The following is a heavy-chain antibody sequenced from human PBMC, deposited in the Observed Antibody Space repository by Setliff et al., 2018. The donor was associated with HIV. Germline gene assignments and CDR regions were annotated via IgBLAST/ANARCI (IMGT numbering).Heavy chain of an antibody. D-gene: IGHD4-17*01. CDR3: ASPTTVTGDAFDI. V-gene: IGHV1-69*02. CDR1: RSTFNSHT. CDR2: IIPILGVA. Sequence: GASVKVSCKASRSTFNSHTINWVRQAPGQGLDWMGRIIPILGVANYAQRFQGKVTITADKSTSTAYMELSSLRSEDTAVYYCASPTTVTGDAFDIWGQGTMVTVSS. J-gene: IGHJ3*02.